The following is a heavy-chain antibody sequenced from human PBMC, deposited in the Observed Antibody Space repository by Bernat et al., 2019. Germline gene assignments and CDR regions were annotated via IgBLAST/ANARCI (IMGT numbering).Heavy chain of an antibody. V-gene: IGHV4-39*01. Sequence: QLQLQESGPGLVKPSETLSLTCTVSGGSISSSSYYWGWIRQPPGKGLEWIGSIYYSGSTYYNPSLKIRVTISVDTSKNQFSLKLSSVTAADTAVYYCARHREQWLVRPLSFDYWGQGTLVTVSS. D-gene: IGHD6-19*01. J-gene: IGHJ4*02. CDR2: IYYSGST. CDR1: GGSISSSSYY. CDR3: ARHREQWLVRPLSFDY.